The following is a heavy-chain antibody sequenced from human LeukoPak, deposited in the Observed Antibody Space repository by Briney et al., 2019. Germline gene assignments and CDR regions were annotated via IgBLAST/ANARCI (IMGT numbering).Heavy chain of an antibody. CDR2: IRIKANNYAT. CDR1: GFTFSGSA. J-gene: IGHJ4*02. CDR3: TGQEYSSSPGDY. D-gene: IGHD6-6*01. V-gene: IGHV3-73*01. Sequence: GGSLKLSCAASGFTFSGSATHWVRQAPGKGLEWVGRIRIKANNYATAYAASAKGRFTISRDDSRNTAYLQMNSLKTEDTAVYYCTGQEYSSSPGDYWGQGTLVTVSS.